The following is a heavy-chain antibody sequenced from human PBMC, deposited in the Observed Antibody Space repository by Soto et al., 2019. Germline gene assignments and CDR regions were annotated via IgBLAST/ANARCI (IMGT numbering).Heavy chain of an antibody. J-gene: IGHJ6*02. Sequence: LVKVSCKASGGTFSSYAISWVRQAPGQGLEWMGGIIPIFGTANYAQKFQGRVTITADESTSTAYMELSSLRSEDTAVYYCARALSAAGIWDYYYYYGMDVWGQGTTVTVSS. CDR1: GGTFSSYA. CDR3: ARALSAAGIWDYYYYYGMDV. CDR2: IIPIFGTA. D-gene: IGHD6-13*01. V-gene: IGHV1-69*13.